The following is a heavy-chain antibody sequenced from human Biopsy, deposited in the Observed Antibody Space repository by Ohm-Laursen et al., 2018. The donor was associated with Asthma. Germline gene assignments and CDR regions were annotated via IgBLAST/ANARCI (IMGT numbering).Heavy chain of an antibody. V-gene: IGHV3-30*03. CDR3: ARERAGVLGSYNGMDV. D-gene: IGHD2-8*01. CDR1: GFTFSNYG. Sequence: RSLRLSCAAFGFTFSNYGMHWVRQVAGKGLDWVAVVTYDGISQYYAESVKGRFTISRDNSRNTLNLQMNSVRPDDTAVYFCARERAGVLGSYNGMDVWGPGTTVSGSS. CDR2: VTYDGISQ. J-gene: IGHJ6*02.